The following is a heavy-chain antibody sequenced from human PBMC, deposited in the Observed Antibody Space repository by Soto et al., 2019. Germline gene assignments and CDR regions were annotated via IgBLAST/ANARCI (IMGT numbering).Heavy chain of an antibody. CDR1: GVTFTSYA. Sequence: GGSLRLSCAASGVTFTSYAMTWVRQVPGEGLQWVSSISKSGDSTYYADSVKGRFTTSRDNSKNTLYLQMNSLRAEDTAIYYCAKGPFGFDYWGQGTLVTVSS. V-gene: IGHV3-23*01. D-gene: IGHD3-10*01. CDR3: AKGPFGFDY. J-gene: IGHJ4*02. CDR2: ISKSGDST.